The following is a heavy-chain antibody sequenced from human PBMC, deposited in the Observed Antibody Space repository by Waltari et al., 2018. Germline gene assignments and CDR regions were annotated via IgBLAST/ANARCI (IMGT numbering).Heavy chain of an antibody. J-gene: IGHJ2*01. D-gene: IGHD4-17*01. CDR2: INHSGST. CDR3: ARKPTVPRLWYFDL. CDR1: GGSFSGSY. V-gene: IGHV4-34*01. Sequence: QVQLQQWGAGLLKPSATLSLTCAVYGGSFSGSYWSWIRQPPGKGLEWIGEINHSGSTNYNPSLKSRVTISVDTSKNQFSLKLSSVTAADTAVYYCARKPTVPRLWYFDLWGRGTLVTVSS.